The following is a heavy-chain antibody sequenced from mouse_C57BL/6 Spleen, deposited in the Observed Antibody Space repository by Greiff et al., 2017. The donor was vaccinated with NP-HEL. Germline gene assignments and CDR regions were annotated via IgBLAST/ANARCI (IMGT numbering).Heavy chain of an antibody. CDR2: IDPSDSET. D-gene: IGHD1-1*01. CDR3: ASITTVGYFDV. Sequence: VQLQQPGAELVRPGSSVKLSCKASGYTFTSYWMHWVKQRPIQGLEWIGNIDPSDSETHYNQKFKDKATLTVDKSSSTAYMQLSSLTSEDSAVYYCASITTVGYFDVWGTGTTVTVSS. CDR1: GYTFTSYW. V-gene: IGHV1-52*01. J-gene: IGHJ1*03.